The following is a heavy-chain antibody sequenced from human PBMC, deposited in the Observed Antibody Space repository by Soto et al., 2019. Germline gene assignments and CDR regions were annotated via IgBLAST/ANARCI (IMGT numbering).Heavy chain of an antibody. CDR3: AIVHDRFIYLLFDY. CDR1: GYTFDKYA. J-gene: IGHJ4*02. D-gene: IGHD3-3*01. Sequence: SVKVSCKASGYTFDKYAIHWVRQAPGQRLEWIGWINVATGDTKYSKTIQDRVAITRDASATTVYLELYSLTSEDTSVYFFAIVHDRFIYLLFDYWGQGTPVTVSS. CDR2: INVATGDT. V-gene: IGHV1-3*01.